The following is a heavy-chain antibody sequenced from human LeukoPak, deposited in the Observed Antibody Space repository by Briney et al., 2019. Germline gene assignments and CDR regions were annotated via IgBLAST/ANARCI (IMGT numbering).Heavy chain of an antibody. V-gene: IGHV3-15*01. J-gene: IGHJ3*02. CDR2: IKSKTDGGTT. CDR1: GFTFSNAW. D-gene: IGHD3/OR15-3a*01. CDR3: ARVKVGPTWDAFDI. Sequence: GGSLRLSCAASGFTFSNAWMSWVRQAPGKGLEGVGRIKSKTDGGTTDYAAPVKGRFTISRDDSKNTLYLQMNSLTVEDTAVYYCARVKVGPTWDAFDIWGQGTMVTVSS.